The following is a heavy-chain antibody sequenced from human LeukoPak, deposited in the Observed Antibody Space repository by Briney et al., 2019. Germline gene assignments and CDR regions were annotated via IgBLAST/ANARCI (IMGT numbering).Heavy chain of an antibody. Sequence: GGSLRLSCAASGFTFSSYGMHWVRQAPGKGLEWVSYISSSSSTIYYADSVKGRFTISRDNARNSLYLQMNSLRAEDTAVYYCARAPYSNFDYWGQGTLVTVSS. CDR3: ARAPYSNFDY. D-gene: IGHD5-18*01. CDR1: GFTFSSYG. V-gene: IGHV3-48*01. J-gene: IGHJ4*02. CDR2: ISSSSSTI.